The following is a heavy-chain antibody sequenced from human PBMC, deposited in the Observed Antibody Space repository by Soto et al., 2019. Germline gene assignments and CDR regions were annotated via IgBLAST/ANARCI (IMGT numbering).Heavy chain of an antibody. CDR1: GFTFDDYA. V-gene: IGHV3-9*01. D-gene: IGHD3-3*01. J-gene: IGHJ6*02. Sequence: EVQLVVSGGGLVQPGRSLRLSCAASGFTFDDYAMHWVRQAPGKGLEWVSGISWNSGSIGYADSVKGRFTISRDNAKNSLYLQMNSLRAEDTALYYCAKDIGRDFWSGYFYYYGMDVWGQGTTVTVSS. CDR2: ISWNSGSI. CDR3: AKDIGRDFWSGYFYYYGMDV.